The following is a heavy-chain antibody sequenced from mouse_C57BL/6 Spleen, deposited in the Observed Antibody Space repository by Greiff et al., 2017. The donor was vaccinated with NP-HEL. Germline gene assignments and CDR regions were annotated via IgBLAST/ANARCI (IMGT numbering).Heavy chain of an antibody. D-gene: IGHD2-1*01. V-gene: IGHV5-17*01. CDR3: ARRGLYYGNPYAMDY. Sequence: DVMLVESGGGLVKPGGSLKLSCAASGFTFSDYGMHWVRQAPEKGLEWVAYISSGSSTIYYADTVKGRFTISRANAKNTLVLQMTSMRSEDTAMYYCARRGLYYGNPYAMDYWGQGTSVTVSS. CDR2: ISSGSSTI. J-gene: IGHJ4*01. CDR1: GFTFSDYG.